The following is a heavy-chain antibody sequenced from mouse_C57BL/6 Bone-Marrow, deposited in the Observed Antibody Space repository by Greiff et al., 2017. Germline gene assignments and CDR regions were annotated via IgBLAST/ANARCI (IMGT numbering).Heavy chain of an antibody. Sequence: EVQVVESGGGLVKPGGSLKLSCAASGFTFSSYAMSWVRQTPEKRLEWVATISDGGSYTYYPDNVKGRFTISRDNAKHNLYLQMSHLKSEDTGMDYCERQVWNWTFAYWGQGTSVTGSA. CDR1: GFTFSSYA. J-gene: IGHJ3*01. CDR3: ERQVWNWTFAY. D-gene: IGHD4-1*01. CDR2: ISDGGSYT. V-gene: IGHV5-4*01.